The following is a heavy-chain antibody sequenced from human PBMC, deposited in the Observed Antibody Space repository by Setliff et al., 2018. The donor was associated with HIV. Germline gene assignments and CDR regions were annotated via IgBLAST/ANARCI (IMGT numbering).Heavy chain of an antibody. V-gene: IGHV4-4*08. CDR1: GGSISSYY. CDR2: MYTSGST. CDR3: ARAINKFFDI. J-gene: IGHJ3*02. Sequence: NRSETLSLTCTVSGGSISSYYWSWIRQPPGKGLEWIGHMYTSGSTTYNPSLKNRVTLSVDTSRNQFSLKLSSVSAADTAVYYCARAINKFFDIWGQGTMVTVSS.